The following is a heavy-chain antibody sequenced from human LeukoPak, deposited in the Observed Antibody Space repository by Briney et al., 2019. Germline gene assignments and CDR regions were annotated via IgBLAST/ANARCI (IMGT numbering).Heavy chain of an antibody. D-gene: IGHD4-17*01. J-gene: IGHJ5*02. CDR3: ARLSSHYGDYKVDP. V-gene: IGHV1-2*02. CDR1: GYTFTGYY. Sequence: ASVKVSCKASGYTFTGYYMHWVRQAPGQGLEWMGWINPNSGGTNYAQKFQGRVTMTRDTSISTAYMELSRLRSDDTAVYYCARLSSHYGDYKVDPWGQGTLVTVSS. CDR2: INPNSGGT.